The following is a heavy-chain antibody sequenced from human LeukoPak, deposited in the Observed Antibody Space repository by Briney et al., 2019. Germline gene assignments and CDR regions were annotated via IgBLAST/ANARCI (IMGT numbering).Heavy chain of an antibody. CDR1: GFTFSNFA. CDR3: ARDSGRSATYFNY. D-gene: IGHD3-10*01. CDR2: ISYDAGKT. V-gene: IGHV3-30*04. Sequence: GGSLRLSCAASGFTFSNFAMHWVRQAPGKGPEWVAGISYDAGKTYYADSVRGWFTISRDTSKNTLYLQMSGLRAEDTAVYYCARDSGRSATYFNYWGQGTLVTVSS. J-gene: IGHJ4*02.